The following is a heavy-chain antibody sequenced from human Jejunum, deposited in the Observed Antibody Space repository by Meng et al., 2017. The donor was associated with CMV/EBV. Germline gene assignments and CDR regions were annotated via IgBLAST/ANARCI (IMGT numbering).Heavy chain of an antibody. CDR3: AKEGIGRAGTGYYYYYASDV. CDR2: IYSDGTT. V-gene: IGHV3-53*05. D-gene: IGHD6-13*01. CDR1: SNY. Sequence: SNYMSWVRQAPGKGLEWVSIIYSDGTTYYADSVKGRFTISRDHSKNTMYLQMNSLSAEDTAVYYCAKEGIGRAGTGYYYYYASDVWGQGTTVTVSS. J-gene: IGHJ6*02.